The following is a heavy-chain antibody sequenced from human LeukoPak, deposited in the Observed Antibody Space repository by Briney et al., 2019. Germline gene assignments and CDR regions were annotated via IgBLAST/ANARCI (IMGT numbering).Heavy chain of an antibody. J-gene: IGHJ4*02. CDR1: GGSFSGYY. CDR3: ARGVTQLWLRLRYYFDY. V-gene: IGHV4-34*01. CDR2: INHSGST. D-gene: IGHD5-18*01. Sequence: SETLSLTCAVYGGSFSGYYWSWIRQPPGKGLEWIGEINHSGSTNYNPSLKSRVTISVDTSKNQFSLKLSSVTAADTAVYYCARGVTQLWLRLRYYFDYWGQGTLVTVSS.